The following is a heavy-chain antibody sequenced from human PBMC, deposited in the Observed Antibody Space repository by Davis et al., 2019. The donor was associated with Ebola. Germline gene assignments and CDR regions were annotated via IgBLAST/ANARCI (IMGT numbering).Heavy chain of an antibody. V-gene: IGHV1-2*02. D-gene: IGHD6-19*01. CDR3: ARTYPDSSGWYGLNY. CDR2: INPNSGGT. Sequence: ASVKVSCKASGYTFTGYYMHWVRQAPGQGLEWMGWINPNSGGTNYAQKFQGRVTMTRDTSISTAYMELSRLRSDDTAVYYCARTYPDSSGWYGLNYWGQGTLVTVSS. CDR1: GYTFTGYY. J-gene: IGHJ4*02.